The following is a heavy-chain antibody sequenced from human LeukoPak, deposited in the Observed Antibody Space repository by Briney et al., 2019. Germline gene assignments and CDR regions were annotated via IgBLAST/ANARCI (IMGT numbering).Heavy chain of an antibody. J-gene: IGHJ5*02. CDR3: ASMGLVVVPAASQNWFDP. V-gene: IGHV3-30-3*01. D-gene: IGHD2-2*01. CDR1: GFTFSSYA. CDR2: ISYDGSNK. Sequence: GRSLRLSCAASGFTFSSYAMHWVRQAPGKGLEWVAVISYDGSNKYYADSVNVRFTISRDNSKNTLYLQMASLRAEDTAVYYCASMGLVVVPAASQNWFDPWGQGTLVTVSS.